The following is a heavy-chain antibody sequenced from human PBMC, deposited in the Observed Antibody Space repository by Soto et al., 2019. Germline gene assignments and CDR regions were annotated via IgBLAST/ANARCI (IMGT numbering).Heavy chain of an antibody. CDR3: VRDPQSIGWSYNWYDP. CDR2: VNDSGDRT. D-gene: IGHD6-19*01. CDR1: GVTCIRYA. J-gene: IGHJ5*02. V-gene: IGHV3-23*01. Sequence: LRLSCAASGVTCIRYAMSWVRQSPGEGLEWVSSVNDSGDRTYYADSVKGRFTISRDNSKNTLYLQMNTLRAEDTALYYCVRDPQSIGWSYNWYDPWGKGTRVTVSS.